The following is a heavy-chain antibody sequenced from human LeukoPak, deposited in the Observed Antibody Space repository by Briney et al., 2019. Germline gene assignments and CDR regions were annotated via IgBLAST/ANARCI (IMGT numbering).Heavy chain of an antibody. V-gene: IGHV3-30-3*01. J-gene: IGHJ4*02. CDR2: ISYDGSNK. CDR3: ASPTYYDFWSGYYSVPQPVDY. D-gene: IGHD3-3*01. Sequence: GGSLRLSCAASGFTFSSYAMHWVRQAPGKGLEWVAVISYDGSNKYYADSVKGRFTISRDNSKNTLYLQMNSLRAEDTAVYYCASPTYYDFWSGYYSVPQPVDYWGQGTLVTVSS. CDR1: GFTFSSYA.